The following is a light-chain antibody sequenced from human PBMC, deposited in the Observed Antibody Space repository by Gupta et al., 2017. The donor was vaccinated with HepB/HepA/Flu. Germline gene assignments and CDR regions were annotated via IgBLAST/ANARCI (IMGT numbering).Light chain of an antibody. CDR1: QSVSSSY. Sequence: EIVLTQSPGTLSLSPGERATLSCRASQSVSSSYLAWYQQKPGQAPRLVIYGASSRATGIPDRFSGSGYGTDFTLTISRREPEDFAVYYCQQYGSSPPFTFGHGTKVDIK. V-gene: IGKV3-20*01. CDR3: QQYGSSPPFT. CDR2: GAS. J-gene: IGKJ3*01.